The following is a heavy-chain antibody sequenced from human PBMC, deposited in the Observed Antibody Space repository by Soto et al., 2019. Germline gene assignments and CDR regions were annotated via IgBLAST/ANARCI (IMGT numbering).Heavy chain of an antibody. CDR3: ASLMEEYYDFPSGMAV. J-gene: IGHJ6*02. CDR1: GGSISSYY. V-gene: IGHV4-59*01. CDR2: IYYSGST. Sequence: QVQLQESGPGLVKPSETLSLTCTVSGGSISSYYWSWIRQPPGKGLEWIGYIYYSGSTNYNPSLKSPVTITVDTAKNKFSLKLCSVTAADTAVYYCASLMEEYYDFPSGMAVWGQGTTVTVSS. D-gene: IGHD3-3*01.